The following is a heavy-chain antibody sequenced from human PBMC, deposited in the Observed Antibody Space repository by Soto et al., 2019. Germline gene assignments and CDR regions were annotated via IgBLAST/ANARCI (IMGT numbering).Heavy chain of an antibody. J-gene: IGHJ4*02. CDR1: GYSFTSYW. Sequence: GESLKISCKGSGYSFTSYWIGWVRQMPGKGLEWMGIIYPGDSDTRYSPSFQGQVTISADKSISTAYLQWSSLKASDTAMYYCARVPIRLRYFDWLSQGYFAYWGQGTLVTVSS. CDR2: IYPGDSDT. CDR3: ARVPIRLRYFDWLSQGYFAY. V-gene: IGHV5-51*01. D-gene: IGHD3-9*01.